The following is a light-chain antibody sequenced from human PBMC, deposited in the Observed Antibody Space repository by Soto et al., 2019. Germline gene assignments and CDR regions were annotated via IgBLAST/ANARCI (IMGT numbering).Light chain of an antibody. CDR1: QSVSSDY. CDR2: GAS. Sequence: EIVLTQSPDTLSLSPGERATLSCRASQSVSSDYLVWYQQKPGQAPRLLIYGASRRATGIPDRFSGSGSGTDFILTISRLEPEDFAVYYCQHYDNSPPSVNFGPGTKVDSK. V-gene: IGKV3-20*01. CDR3: QHYDNSPPSVN. J-gene: IGKJ3*01.